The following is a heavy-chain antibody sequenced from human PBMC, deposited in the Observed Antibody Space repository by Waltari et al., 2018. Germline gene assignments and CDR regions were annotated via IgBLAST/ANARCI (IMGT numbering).Heavy chain of an antibody. CDR2: ISGGGTTI. J-gene: IGHJ4*02. CDR3: ATEDSYGFGDY. Sequence: QVQLVESGGGLVKPGESLRLSCAASGFMFTDYFLTWIRQAPGKGLEWVSYISGGGTTIYYADSVKGRFTISRDNAKNSLYLQMNSLRAEDTAVYYCATEDSYGFGDYWGQGTLVIVSS. V-gene: IGHV3-11*04. CDR1: GFMFTDYF. D-gene: IGHD5-18*01.